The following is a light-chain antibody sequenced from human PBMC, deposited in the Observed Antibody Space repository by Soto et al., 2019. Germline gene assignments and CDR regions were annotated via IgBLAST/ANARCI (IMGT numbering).Light chain of an antibody. V-gene: IGKV3-15*01. CDR2: GAF. CDR3: QQYNDWPLT. J-gene: IGKJ1*01. Sequence: EIVMTQSPVTLSVSPGERVTLCCRASQSVSSNLAWYQQKPGQAPSLLIYGAFTRATGIPARFSGTGSGTEFTLTISSLQSEDFALYYCQQYNDWPLTFGQGPRWIS. CDR1: QSVSSN.